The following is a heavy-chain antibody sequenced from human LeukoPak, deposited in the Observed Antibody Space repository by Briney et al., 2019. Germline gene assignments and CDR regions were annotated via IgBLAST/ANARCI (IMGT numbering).Heavy chain of an antibody. J-gene: IGHJ2*01. CDR2: ISGGGGGT. CDR1: GFTFSTYA. Sequence: GGSLRLSCAASGFTFSTYAMNWVRQAPGKGLEWVSSISGGGGGTYYADSVKGRFTISRDNSENTLHLQMNSLRAEDTDVYYCAKGRTYWYFDLWGCGTLVTVSS. CDR3: AKGRTYWYFDL. V-gene: IGHV3-23*01.